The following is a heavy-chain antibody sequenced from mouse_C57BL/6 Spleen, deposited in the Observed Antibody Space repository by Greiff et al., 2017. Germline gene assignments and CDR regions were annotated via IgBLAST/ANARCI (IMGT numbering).Heavy chain of an antibody. Sequence: VQLVESGGDLVKPGGSLKLSCAASGFTFSSYGMSWVRQTPDKRLEWVATISSGGSYTYYPDSVKGRFTISRDNAKNTLYLQMSSLKSEDTAMYYCARPTTYAMDYWGQGTSVTVFS. D-gene: IGHD2-13*01. CDR3: ARPTTYAMDY. CDR2: ISSGGSYT. CDR1: GFTFSSYG. J-gene: IGHJ4*01. V-gene: IGHV5-6*01.